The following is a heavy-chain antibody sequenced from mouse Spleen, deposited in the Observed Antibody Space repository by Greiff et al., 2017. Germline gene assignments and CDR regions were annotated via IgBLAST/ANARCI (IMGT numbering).Heavy chain of an antibody. J-gene: IGHJ2*01. CDR3: TTLPLTTALGY. V-gene: IGHV14-4*01. D-gene: IGHD1-2*01. CDR1: GFNIKDDY. CDR2: IDPENGDT. Sequence: VQLQQSGAELVRPGASVKLSCTASGFNIKDDYMHWVKQRPEQGLEWIGWIDPENGDTEYASKFQGKATITADTSSNTAYLQLSSLTSEDTAVYYCTTLPLTTALGYWGQGTTLTVSS.